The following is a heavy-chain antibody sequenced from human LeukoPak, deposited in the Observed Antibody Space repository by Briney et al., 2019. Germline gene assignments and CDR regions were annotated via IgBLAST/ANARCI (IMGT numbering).Heavy chain of an antibody. V-gene: IGHV3-30-3*01. Sequence: WGSLRLSCAASGFTFSSYAMHWVRQAPGKGLEWVAVISYDGSNKYYADSVKGRFTISRDNSKNTLYLQMNSLRAEDTAVYYCARARTVVTPGYFDYWGQGTLVTVSS. CDR2: ISYDGSNK. J-gene: IGHJ4*02. CDR1: GFTFSSYA. D-gene: IGHD4-23*01. CDR3: ARARTVVTPGYFDY.